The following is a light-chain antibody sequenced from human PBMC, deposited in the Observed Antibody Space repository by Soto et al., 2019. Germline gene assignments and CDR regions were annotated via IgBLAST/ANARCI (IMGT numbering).Light chain of an antibody. CDR3: QQRSNWPPIT. V-gene: IGKV3D-20*02. CDR1: QSVSSSD. J-gene: IGKJ5*01. CDR2: DAS. Sequence: EVVLTQSPGTLSLSPGERATLSCRASQSVSSSDLAWYQQKPGQAPRLLMYDASSRATGIPDRFSGSGSGTDFTLTISSLEPEDFAVYYCQQRSNWPPITFGQGTRLEIK.